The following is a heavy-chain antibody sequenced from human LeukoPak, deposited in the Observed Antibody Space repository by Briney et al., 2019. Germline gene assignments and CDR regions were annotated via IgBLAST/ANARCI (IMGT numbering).Heavy chain of an antibody. J-gene: IGHJ4*02. V-gene: IGHV1-46*01. Sequence: ASVKVSCKASGYTFTSYYMHWVRQAPGQGLEWMGIINPSGGSTSYAQKFQGRVTMTRDTSTSTVYMELSSLRSEDTAVYYSAREYSHGDHDYWGQGTLVTVSS. D-gene: IGHD4-17*01. CDR2: INPSGGST. CDR3: AREYSHGDHDY. CDR1: GYTFTSYY.